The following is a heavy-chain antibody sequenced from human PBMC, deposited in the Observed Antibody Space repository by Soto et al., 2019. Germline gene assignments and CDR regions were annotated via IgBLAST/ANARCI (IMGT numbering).Heavy chain of an antibody. CDR3: ARLTSYYFDY. Sequence: SETLSLTCTVSGGSISSSSYYWGWIRQPPGKGLEWIGSIHYSGSTYYNPSLKSRVTISVDTSKNQFSLKLSSVTAADTAVYYCARLTSYYFDYWGQGTLVTVSS. CDR2: IHYSGST. V-gene: IGHV4-39*01. CDR1: GGSISSSSYY. J-gene: IGHJ4*02.